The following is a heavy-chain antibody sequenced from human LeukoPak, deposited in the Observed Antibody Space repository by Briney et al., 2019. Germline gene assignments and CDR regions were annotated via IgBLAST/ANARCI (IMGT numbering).Heavy chain of an antibody. CDR1: GVTVSNNC. J-gene: IGHJ6*02. CDR3: AKNTVYYYYYDMDV. D-gene: IGHD2-8*02. CDR2: ISGGGSGT. V-gene: IGHV3-23*01. Sequence: GGSLRLSCVASGVTVSNNCMNWVRQAPGKGLEWVSGISGGGSGTYYADSVKGRFTISRDNSKNTLYLQMNSLRAEDTAVYYCAKNTVYYYYYDMDVWGQGTTVTVSS.